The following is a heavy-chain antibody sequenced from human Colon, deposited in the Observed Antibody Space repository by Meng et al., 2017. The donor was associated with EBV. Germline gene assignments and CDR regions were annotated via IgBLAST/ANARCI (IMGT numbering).Heavy chain of an antibody. CDR2: IYHGVNI. J-gene: IGHJ5*02. D-gene: IGHD3-10*01. CDR3: VRDTRRGGGWFDP. Sequence: VQLQESGSGLLRPSQTLSLTCAVSGDSNTRGDYSWTWIRQPPGKGLEWIGYIYHGVNIYYTPSLRSRVTISVDKSRNQFSLKLTSVSAADTAVYYCVRDTRRGGGWFDPWGQGTLVTVSS. V-gene: IGHV4-30-2*01. CDR1: GDSNTRGDYS.